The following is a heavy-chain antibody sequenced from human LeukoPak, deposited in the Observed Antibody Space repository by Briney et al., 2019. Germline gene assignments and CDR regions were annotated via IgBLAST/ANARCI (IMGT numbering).Heavy chain of an antibody. Sequence: GGSLRLSCAASGFTFSSYGMHWVRQAPGKGLEWVAVIWYDGSNKYYADSVKGRFTIPRDNSKNTLYLQMNSLRAEDTAVYYCARDLGPRNPIAAAGMDYWGQGTLVTVSS. D-gene: IGHD6-13*01. CDR3: ARDLGPRNPIAAAGMDY. CDR2: IWYDGSNK. CDR1: GFTFSSYG. V-gene: IGHV3-33*01. J-gene: IGHJ4*02.